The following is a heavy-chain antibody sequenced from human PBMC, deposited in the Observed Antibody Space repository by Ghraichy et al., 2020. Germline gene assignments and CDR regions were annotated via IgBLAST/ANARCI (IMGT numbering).Heavy chain of an antibody. CDR3: ARGGGSYPLPYFDY. V-gene: IGHV3-30*04. CDR2: ISYDGSNK. Sequence: LSLTCAASGFTFSSYAMHWVRQAPGKGLEWVAVISYDGSNKYYADSVKGRFTISRDNSKNTLYLQMNSLRAEDTAVYYCARGGGSYPLPYFDYWGQGTLVTVSS. CDR1: GFTFSSYA. D-gene: IGHD1-26*01. J-gene: IGHJ4*02.